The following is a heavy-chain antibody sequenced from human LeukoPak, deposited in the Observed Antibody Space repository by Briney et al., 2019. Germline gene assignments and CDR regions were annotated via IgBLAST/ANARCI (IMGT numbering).Heavy chain of an antibody. V-gene: IGHV1-24*01. CDR3: ATGLLPQLLYDY. CDR2: FDPEDGET. CDR1: GYTLTELS. Sequence: ASVKVSCKVSGYTLTELSMHWVRQAPGKGLEWMGGFDPEDGETIYAQKFQGRVTTTEDTSTDTAYMELSSLRSEDTAVYYCATGLLPQLLYDYWGQGTLVTVSS. J-gene: IGHJ4*02. D-gene: IGHD2-2*02.